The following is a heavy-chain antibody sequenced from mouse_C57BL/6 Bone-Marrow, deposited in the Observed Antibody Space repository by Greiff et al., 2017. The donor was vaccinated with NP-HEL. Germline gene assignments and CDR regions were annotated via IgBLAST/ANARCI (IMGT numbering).Heavy chain of an antibody. J-gene: IGHJ3*01. CDR1: GYTFTSYW. V-gene: IGHV1-50*01. CDR3: ARARSNY. CDR2: IDPSDSST. D-gene: IGHD2-5*01. Sequence: QVQLQQPGAELVKPGASVKLSCKASGYTFTSYWMQWVKQRPGQGLEWIGEIDPSDSSTNYNQKFKGKATLTVDTSSSTAYMQLSSLTSEDSAVYYCARARSNYWGQGTLVTVSA.